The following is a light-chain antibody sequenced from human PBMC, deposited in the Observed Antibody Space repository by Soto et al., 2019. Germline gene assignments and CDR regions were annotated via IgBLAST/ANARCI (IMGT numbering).Light chain of an antibody. CDR2: GAS. V-gene: IGKV3-20*01. CDR1: QSVSSSY. J-gene: IGKJ1*01. CDR3: QRYGSSPVT. Sequence: EIVLTLSPGTLSLSPVERATLACRASQSVSSSYLAWYQQKPGQAPRLLIYGASSRATGIPDRFSGSGSGTDFTLTISRLEPEDFAVYYCQRYGSSPVTFGQGTKVDIK.